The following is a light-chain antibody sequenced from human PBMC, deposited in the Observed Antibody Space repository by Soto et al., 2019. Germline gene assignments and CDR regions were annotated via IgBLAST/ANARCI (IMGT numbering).Light chain of an antibody. CDR1: SSDIALYNF. V-gene: IGLV2-14*01. J-gene: IGLJ1*01. Sequence: QSALTQPASVSGSPGQSITISCTGTSSDIALYNFVSWYQQHPGKAPRLMIFQVTNRPSGVSTRFSGSKSGNTASLTISGLQAEDEADYYCSSYTDSTDYVFGTGTKLTVL. CDR2: QVT. CDR3: SSYTDSTDYV.